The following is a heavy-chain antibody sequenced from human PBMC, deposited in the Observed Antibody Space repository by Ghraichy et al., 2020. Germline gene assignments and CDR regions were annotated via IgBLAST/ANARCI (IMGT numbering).Heavy chain of an antibody. V-gene: IGHV3-23*01. CDR3: ANRDFDWLLLKVYYYGMDV. Sequence: GGSLRFSCAASGFTFSSYAMSWVRQAPGKGLEWVSAISGSGGSTYYADSVKGRFTISRDNSKNTLYLQMNSLRAEDTAVYYCANRDFDWLLLKVYYYGMDVWGQGTTVTVSS. CDR1: GFTFSSYA. J-gene: IGHJ6*02. CDR2: ISGSGGST. D-gene: IGHD3-9*01.